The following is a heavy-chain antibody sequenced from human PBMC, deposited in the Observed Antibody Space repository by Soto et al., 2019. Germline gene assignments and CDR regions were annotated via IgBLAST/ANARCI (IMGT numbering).Heavy chain of an antibody. D-gene: IGHD3-10*01. CDR2: IWYDGSNK. Sequence: QVQLVESGGGVVQPGRSLRLSCAASGFTFSSYGMHWVRQAPGKGLAWVAVIWYDGSNKYYADSVKGRFTISRDNSKNTLYLQMNSLRAEDTAVYYCAREGSGNDYWGQGTLVTVSS. CDR3: AREGSGNDY. V-gene: IGHV3-33*01. J-gene: IGHJ4*02. CDR1: GFTFSSYG.